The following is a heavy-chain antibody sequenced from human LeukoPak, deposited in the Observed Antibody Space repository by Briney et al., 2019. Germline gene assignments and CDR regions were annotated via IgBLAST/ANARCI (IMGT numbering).Heavy chain of an antibody. D-gene: IGHD3-10*02. CDR2: IYWDDDK. V-gene: IGHV2-5*02. CDR3: AHRHDDVRGVVVTFDS. CDR1: GFSLTTHGVG. Sequence: SGPTLVNPTQTLTLTCTFSGFSLTTHGVGVGWIRQPPGKALEWLGNIYWDDDKRYSPSLRSRLTITKDTSKNQVVLAMTNMDPVDTATYCCAHRHDDVRGVVVTFDSWGQGTLVTVSS. J-gene: IGHJ4*02.